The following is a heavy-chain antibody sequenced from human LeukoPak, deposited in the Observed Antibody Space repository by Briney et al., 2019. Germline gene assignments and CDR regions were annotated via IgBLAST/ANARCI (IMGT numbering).Heavy chain of an antibody. J-gene: IGHJ4*02. D-gene: IGHD3-16*02. Sequence: GGSLRLSCAASGFTFSHYGMHWVRQAPGKGLEWVAVISYDGDNKYYADSVNGRFTISRDNSKNTLSLQMDSLRAEDTAVYYCAKDIRVWGSYRYPCLDYWGQGTLVTVSA. V-gene: IGHV3-30*18. CDR3: AKDIRVWGSYRYPCLDY. CDR1: GFTFSHYG. CDR2: ISYDGDNK.